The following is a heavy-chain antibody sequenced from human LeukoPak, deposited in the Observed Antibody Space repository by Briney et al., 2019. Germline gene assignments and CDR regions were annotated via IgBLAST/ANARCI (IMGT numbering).Heavy chain of an antibody. CDR1: GGSIRSYY. D-gene: IGHD2-21*02. J-gene: IGHJ4*02. Sequence: SETLSLTCTVSGGSIRSYYLTRVRQPPGKGLEWIGYMYYTGSTKYNPSLKSRVSISVNTYKNQFSLTLTSVTAADTAVYYCAAVVVSGTPYFDYWGQGTLVTVSS. CDR2: MYYTGST. CDR3: AAVVVSGTPYFDY. V-gene: IGHV4-59*03.